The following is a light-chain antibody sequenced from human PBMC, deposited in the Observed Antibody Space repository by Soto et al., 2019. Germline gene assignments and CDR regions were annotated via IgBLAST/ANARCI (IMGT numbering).Light chain of an antibody. J-gene: IGLJ2*01. CDR3: MLYMGGGVSI. CDR1: SGSVSTSYY. V-gene: IGLV8-61*01. Sequence: VVTQEPSFSVSPGGAVTLTCGLSSGSVSTSYYPSWYQQTPGQPPRTLIYDTNSLSSGVPDRFSGSIVGNKAALTITGAQADDESDYYCMLYMGGGVSIFGGGTKLTVL. CDR2: DTN.